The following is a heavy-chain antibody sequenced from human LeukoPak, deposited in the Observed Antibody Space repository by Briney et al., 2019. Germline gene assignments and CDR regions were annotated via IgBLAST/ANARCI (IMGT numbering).Heavy chain of an antibody. D-gene: IGHD6-13*01. CDR3: ARDVDEDTISNLAHIAAAGTLGCGMDV. CDR1: GYTFTSYG. V-gene: IGHV1-18*01. CDR2: ISAHNGNT. Sequence: ASVKVSCKASGYTFTSYGISWVRQAPGQGLEWMGWISAHNGNTNYAQKLQGRVTMTTDTSTSTAYMELRSLRSDDTAVYYCARDVDEDTISNLAHIAAAGTLGCGMDVWGQGTTVTVSS. J-gene: IGHJ6*02.